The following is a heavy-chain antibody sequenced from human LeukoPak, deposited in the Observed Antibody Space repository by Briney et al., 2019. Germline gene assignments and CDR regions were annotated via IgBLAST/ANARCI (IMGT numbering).Heavy chain of an antibody. Sequence: GGSLRLSCAASGFTFTTYWMGWVRQAPGKGLEWVANIKQDGSEQYYVDSVKGRFTISRDNAKNSLYLQMNSLRAEDTAVYYCARGVVNHYFDYWGQGTLVTVSS. J-gene: IGHJ4*02. CDR1: GFTFTTYW. CDR2: IKQDGSEQ. D-gene: IGHD3-3*01. CDR3: ARGVVNHYFDY. V-gene: IGHV3-7*01.